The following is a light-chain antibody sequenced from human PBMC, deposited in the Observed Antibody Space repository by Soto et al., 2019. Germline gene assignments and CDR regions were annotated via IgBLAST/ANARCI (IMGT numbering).Light chain of an antibody. CDR1: SSDVGGYNY. CDR2: EVS. Sequence: QSALTQPASVSGSPGQSITISCTGTSSDVGGYNYVSWYQQYPGKAPKLMIYEVSNRPSGVFNRFSGSKSGNTASLTISGLQAEDEADYYCSSYTSSTTLVFGGGTKLTVL. CDR3: SSYTSSTTLV. V-gene: IGLV2-14*01. J-gene: IGLJ2*01.